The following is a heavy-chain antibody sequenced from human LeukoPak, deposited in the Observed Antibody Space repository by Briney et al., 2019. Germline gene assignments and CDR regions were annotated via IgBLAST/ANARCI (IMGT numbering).Heavy chain of an antibody. J-gene: IGHJ4*02. D-gene: IGHD4-17*01. CDR3: ARDGTVTTRDLWGIAEDY. V-gene: IGHV3-48*04. CDR2: ISSSSSTI. CDR1: GFTFSSYS. Sequence: SGGSLGLSCAASGFTFSSYSMNWVRQAPGKGLEWVSYISSSSSTIYYADSVKGRFTISRDNAKNSLYLQMNSLRAEDTAVYYCARDGTVTTRDLWGIAEDYWGQGTLVTVFS.